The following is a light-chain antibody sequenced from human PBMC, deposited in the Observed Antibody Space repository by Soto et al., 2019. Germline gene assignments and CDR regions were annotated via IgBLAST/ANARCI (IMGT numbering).Light chain of an antibody. CDR2: TTS. CDR1: QSISTY. J-gene: IGKJ2*01. V-gene: IGKV1-39*01. Sequence: DLQMTQSPSSLSASVGDRVTITCRASQSISTYLNWYQQKPGKAPELLIYTTSNLQSGVPSSFSGSGSGTDFTLTISSLRPEDFATYYCQQSYSIPLTFGQGTKVEIK. CDR3: QQSYSIPLT.